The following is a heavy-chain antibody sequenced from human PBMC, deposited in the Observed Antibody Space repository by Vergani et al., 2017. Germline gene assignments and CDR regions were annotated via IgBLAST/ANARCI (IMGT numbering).Heavy chain of an antibody. V-gene: IGHV4-39*01. Sequence: QLQLQESGPGLVKPSATLSLTCSVSGASIRSRNYYWGWIRQPPGKGLEWIASIYYSGCTYYNPSLKSRVTISVDTSKNQFSLKLSSVTAADTAVYFRARHSTVEWLVKLGWIDPWVQGILVTVSS. CDR2: IYYSGCT. CDR1: GASIRSRNYY. CDR3: ARHSTVEWLVKLGWIDP. J-gene: IGHJ5*02. D-gene: IGHD6-19*01.